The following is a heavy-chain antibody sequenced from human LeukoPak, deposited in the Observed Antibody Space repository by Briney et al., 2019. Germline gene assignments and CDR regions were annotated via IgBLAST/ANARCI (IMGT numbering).Heavy chain of an antibody. J-gene: IGHJ4*02. V-gene: IGHV3-21*01. CDR2: ISSSSSYI. D-gene: IGHD3-10*01. CDR3: ARAEARGAMLPGY. CDR1: GFTFSSYS. Sequence: PGGSLRLSCAASGFTFSSYSMNWVRQAPGKGLEWVSSISSSSSYIYYADSVKGRFTISRDSAKNSLYLQMNSLRAEDTAVYYCARAEARGAMLPGYWGQGTLVTVSS.